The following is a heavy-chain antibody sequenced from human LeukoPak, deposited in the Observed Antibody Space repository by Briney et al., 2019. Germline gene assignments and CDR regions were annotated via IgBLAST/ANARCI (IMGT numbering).Heavy chain of an antibody. V-gene: IGHV3-23*01. J-gene: IGHJ4*02. CDR1: GFTFSSYA. CDR3: AKGGPRGKLFQNFDY. CDR2: ISGSGGST. Sequence: GGSLRLSCAASGFTFSSYAMSWVRQAPGKGLEWVSAISGSGGSTYYADSVKGRFTISRDNSKNTLYLQMNSQRAEDTAVYYCAKGGPRGKLFQNFDYWGQGTLVTVSS. D-gene: IGHD3-10*01.